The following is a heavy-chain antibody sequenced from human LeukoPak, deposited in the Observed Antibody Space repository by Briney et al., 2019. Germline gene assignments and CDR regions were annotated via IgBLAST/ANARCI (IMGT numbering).Heavy chain of an antibody. J-gene: IGHJ4*02. Sequence: SETLSLTCTVSGGSISSGGYYWSWIRRHPGKGLEWIGYIYYSGSTYYNPSLKSRVTISVDTSKNQFSLKLSSVTAADTAVYYCARDQRAQLWSYFDYWGQGTLVTVSS. D-gene: IGHD5-18*01. CDR2: IYYSGST. V-gene: IGHV4-31*03. CDR1: GGSISSGGYY. CDR3: ARDQRAQLWSYFDY.